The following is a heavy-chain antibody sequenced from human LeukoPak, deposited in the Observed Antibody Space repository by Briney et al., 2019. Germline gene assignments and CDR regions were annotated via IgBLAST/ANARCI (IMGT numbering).Heavy chain of an antibody. D-gene: IGHD2-2*01. Sequence: ASVKVSCKASGYTFTDYYIHWVRQAPGQGLEWMGWINPNSGGTNYAQKFQGRVTMTRDTSISTAYMELSRLRSEDTAVYYCARLRIVVVPASFYWFDPWGQGTLVTVSS. CDR2: INPNSGGT. V-gene: IGHV1-2*02. J-gene: IGHJ5*02. CDR3: ARLRIVVVPASFYWFDP. CDR1: GYTFTDYY.